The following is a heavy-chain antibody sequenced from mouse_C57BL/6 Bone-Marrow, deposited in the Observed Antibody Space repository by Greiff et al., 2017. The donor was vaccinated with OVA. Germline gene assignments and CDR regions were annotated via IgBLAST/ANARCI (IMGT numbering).Heavy chain of an antibody. CDR2: ISDGGSYT. J-gene: IGHJ2*01. CDR3: ARYYYYGYYFDY. Sequence: EVQLVESGGGLVKPGGSLKLSCAASGFTFSSYAMSWVRQTPEKRLEWVATISDGGSYTYDPDNVKGRFTIARDNAKNNLYLQMSHLKSEDTAMYYCARYYYYGYYFDYWGQGTTLTVSS. CDR1: GFTFSSYA. D-gene: IGHD1-1*01. V-gene: IGHV5-4*01.